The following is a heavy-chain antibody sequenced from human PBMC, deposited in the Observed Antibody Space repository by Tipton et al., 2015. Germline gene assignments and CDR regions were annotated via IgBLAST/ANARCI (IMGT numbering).Heavy chain of an antibody. D-gene: IGHD4-23*01. CDR2: ISHSGNT. CDR3: ARARGRHGGLFDS. J-gene: IGHJ4*02. V-gene: IGHV4-59*08. CDR1: GGSISSYY. Sequence: TLSLTCTVSGGSISSYYWSWIRQPPGKGLEWIGTISHSGNTFYNPSLKSRVTISADTSKNQFSLRLSSVTAADTAVYYCARARGRHGGLFDSWGQGTLVTVSS.